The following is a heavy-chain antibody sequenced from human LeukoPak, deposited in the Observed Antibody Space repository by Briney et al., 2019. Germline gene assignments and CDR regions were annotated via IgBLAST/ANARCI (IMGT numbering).Heavy chain of an antibody. V-gene: IGHV3-23*01. Sequence: ETLSLTCAVYGGSFSGYYWSWIRQAPGKGLEWVSAIVGRGTDTYYADSVKGRFTISRDNSKNTLYLEMNSLRDEDTAVYYCAKGHILTGQFYYFDYWGQGILVTVSS. CDR3: AKGHILTGQFYYFDY. CDR2: IVGRGTDT. CDR1: GGSFSGYY. D-gene: IGHD3-9*01. J-gene: IGHJ4*02.